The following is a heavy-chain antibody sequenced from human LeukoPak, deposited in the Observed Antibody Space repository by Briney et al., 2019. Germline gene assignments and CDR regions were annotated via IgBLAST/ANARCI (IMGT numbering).Heavy chain of an antibody. V-gene: IGHV3-49*03. CDR1: GFTFGDYA. Sequence: SGGSLRLSCTASGFTFGDYAMSWFRQAPGKGLEWVGFIRSKAYGGTTEYAASVKGRFTISRDDSKSIAYLQMNSLKTEDTAVYYCTRDQRSGSYPYYFDYWGQGTLVTVSS. D-gene: IGHD1-26*01. CDR2: IRSKAYGGTT. CDR3: TRDQRSGSYPYYFDY. J-gene: IGHJ4*02.